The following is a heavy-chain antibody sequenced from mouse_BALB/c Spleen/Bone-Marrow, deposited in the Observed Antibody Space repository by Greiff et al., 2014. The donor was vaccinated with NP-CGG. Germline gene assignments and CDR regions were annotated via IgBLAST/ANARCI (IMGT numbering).Heavy chain of an antibody. CDR2: ISSGGST. D-gene: IGHD1-1*01. J-gene: IGHJ4*01. V-gene: IGHV5-6-5*01. CDR1: GFTFSSYA. CDR3: ARDGSSYYAMDY. Sequence: EVQLVESGGGLVKPGGSLKHSCAASGFTFSSYAMSWVRQTPEKRLEWVASISSGGSTYYPDSVKGRFTISRDNARNILYLQMSSLRSEDTAMYYCARDGSSYYAMDYWGQGTSVTVSS.